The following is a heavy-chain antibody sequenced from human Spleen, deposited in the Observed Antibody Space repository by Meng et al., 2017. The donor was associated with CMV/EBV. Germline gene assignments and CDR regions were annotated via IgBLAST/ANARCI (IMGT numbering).Heavy chain of an antibody. V-gene: IGHV5-51*01. J-gene: IGHJ2*01. CDR1: TDYW. D-gene: IGHD2-2*01. Sequence: TDYWIGWVRQMPGKGLEWMGVIYPGDSDTRYSPSSQGQVTISADKSINTAYLQWNSLRASDTAMYYCARRGGYCSSTSCYGYWYFDLWGRGTLVTVSS. CDR2: IYPGDSDT. CDR3: ARRGGYCSSTSCYGYWYFDL.